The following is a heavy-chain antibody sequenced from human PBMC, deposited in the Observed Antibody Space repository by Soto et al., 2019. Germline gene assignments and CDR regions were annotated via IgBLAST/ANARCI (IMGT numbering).Heavy chain of an antibody. D-gene: IGHD2-2*02. CDR3: ARDTATPYCSSTSCYTTGYYGMDV. J-gene: IGHJ6*02. CDR2: ISSSSSYI. CDR1: GFTFSSYS. Sequence: GGSLRLSCAASGFTFSSYSMNWVRQAPGKGPEWVSSISSSSSYIYYADSVKGRFTISRDNAKNSLYLQMNSLRAEDTAVYYCARDTATPYCSSTSCYTTGYYGMDVWGQGTTVTVSS. V-gene: IGHV3-21*01.